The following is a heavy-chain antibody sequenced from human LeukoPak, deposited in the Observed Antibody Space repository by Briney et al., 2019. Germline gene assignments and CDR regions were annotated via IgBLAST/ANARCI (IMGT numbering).Heavy chain of an antibody. Sequence: GSLRLSCAASGFTFSSHTMNWVRQAPGKGLEWVACVSSNVNKMYYAESVRGRFTVSRDNAGNSLSLQMNSLRAEDTAVYYCGRAMDVWGQGTTVTVSS. V-gene: IGHV3-21*06. CDR3: GRAMDV. CDR2: VSSNVNKM. J-gene: IGHJ6*02. CDR1: GFTFSSHT.